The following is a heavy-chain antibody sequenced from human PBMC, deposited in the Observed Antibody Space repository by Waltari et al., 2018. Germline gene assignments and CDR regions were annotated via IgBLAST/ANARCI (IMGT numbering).Heavy chain of an antibody. D-gene: IGHD5-12*01. Sequence: QVQLVESGGGVVQPGRSLRLSCAASGFTFSSYGMHWVRQAPGKGLEWVAVIWYDGSNKYYADSVKGRFTISRDNSKNTLYLQMNSLRAEDTAVYYCAKDPGYSGYDEPYYFDYWGQGTLVTVSS. CDR2: IWYDGSNK. CDR3: AKDPGYSGYDEPYYFDY. V-gene: IGHV3-33*06. CDR1: GFTFSSYG. J-gene: IGHJ4*02.